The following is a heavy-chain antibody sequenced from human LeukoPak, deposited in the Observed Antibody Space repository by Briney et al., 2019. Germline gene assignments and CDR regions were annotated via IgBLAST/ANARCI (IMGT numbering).Heavy chain of an antibody. Sequence: SETLSLTCTVSGGSISSYYWSWIRQPPGKGLEWIGYIYYSGSTNYNPSLKSRVTISVDTSKNQFSLKLSSVTAADTAVYYCAREETAAAGTYPAGYFDYWGQGTLVTVSS. V-gene: IGHV4-59*01. CDR3: AREETAAAGTYPAGYFDY. J-gene: IGHJ4*02. CDR2: IYYSGST. D-gene: IGHD6-13*01. CDR1: GGSISSYY.